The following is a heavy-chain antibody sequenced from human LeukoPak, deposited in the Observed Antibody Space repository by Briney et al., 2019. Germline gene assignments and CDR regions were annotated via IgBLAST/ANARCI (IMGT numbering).Heavy chain of an antibody. Sequence: SETLSLTCTVSGGSISSYYWSWIRQPPGKGLEWIGYIYYSGSTNYNPSLKSRVTISVDTSKNQFSLKLSSVTAADTAVYYCARGNVDGGSYYMDVWGKGTTVTVSS. V-gene: IGHV4-59*08. D-gene: IGHD3-10*01. CDR2: IYYSGST. CDR3: ARGNVDGGSYYMDV. J-gene: IGHJ6*03. CDR1: GGSISSYY.